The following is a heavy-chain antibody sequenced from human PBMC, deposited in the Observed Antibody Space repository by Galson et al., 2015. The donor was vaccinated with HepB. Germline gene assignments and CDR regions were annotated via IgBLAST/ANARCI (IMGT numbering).Heavy chain of an antibody. Sequence: SVKVSCKASGYTFTSYHMHWVRQAPGQGLEWMGIINPSGGSTSYAQKFQGRVTMTRDTSTSTVYMELSSLRSEDTAVYYCARTRGFTMIPPGTGETNWFDPWGQGTLVTVSS. J-gene: IGHJ5*02. CDR3: ARTRGFTMIPPGTGETNWFDP. V-gene: IGHV1-46*01. CDR2: INPSGGST. D-gene: IGHD3-22*01. CDR1: GYTFTSYH.